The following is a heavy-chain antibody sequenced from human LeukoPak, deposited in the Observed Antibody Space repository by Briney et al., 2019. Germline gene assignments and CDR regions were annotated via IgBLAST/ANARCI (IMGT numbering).Heavy chain of an antibody. CDR2: VYYAGNT. CDR3: ARQPTVNRGAVASNFDY. D-gene: IGHD6-19*01. CDR1: GALFSSTIHY. Sequence: SVTLSLTCTVSGALFSSTIHYWAWIRKPPGTGLEWIGSVYYAGNTYYNASFQNRVTISMDTSKNQFSLRLSTMSATDTAVYFCARQPTVNRGAVASNFDYWGQGTLVTVSS. V-gene: IGHV4-39*01. J-gene: IGHJ4*02.